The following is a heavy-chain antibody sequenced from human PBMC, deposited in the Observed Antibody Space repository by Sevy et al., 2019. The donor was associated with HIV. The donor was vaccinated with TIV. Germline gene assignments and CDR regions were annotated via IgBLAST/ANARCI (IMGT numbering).Heavy chain of an antibody. CDR2: INHSGST. D-gene: IGHD2-2*01. V-gene: IGHV4-34*01. CDR3: ARHCSSTSCSHAFDI. J-gene: IGHJ3*02. CDR1: GGSVSGYY. Sequence: SETLSLTCAVYGGSVSGYYWSWIRQPPGKGLEWIGEINHSGSTNYNPSLKSRVTISVDTSKNQFSLKLSSVTAADTAVYYCARHCSSTSCSHAFDIWGQGTMVTVSS.